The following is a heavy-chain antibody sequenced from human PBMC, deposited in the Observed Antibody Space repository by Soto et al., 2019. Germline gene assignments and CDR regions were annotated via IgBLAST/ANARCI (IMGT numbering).Heavy chain of an antibody. CDR1: GVSINNYY. CDR2: IYYTGST. D-gene: IGHD6-25*01. V-gene: IGHV4-59*01. CDR3: AKVVSGGDLDY. Sequence: SETLSLTCTVSGVSINNYYWTWIWQPPGKRLEWIGAIYYTGSTTYNPSLRSRVTFSVDTSKNQFSLSLTSVTAADTAVYFCAKVVSGGDLDYLCKGPLVTAPQ. J-gene: IGHJ4*02.